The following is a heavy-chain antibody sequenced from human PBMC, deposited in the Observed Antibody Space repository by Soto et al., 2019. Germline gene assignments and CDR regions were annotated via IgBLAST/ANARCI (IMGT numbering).Heavy chain of an antibody. CDR1: GLTFRNYW. Sequence: EMQLVESGGGLVQPGGSLRLSCAGSGLTFRNYWLSWVRQAPGKGLEWVANINQDGSERYYVDSVRGRFTIPRDNVENSLYLHLNSLRPEDTAVYYCAVYGYGVSAAAYWGQGTLVTVSS. CDR2: INQDGSER. J-gene: IGHJ4*02. D-gene: IGHD4-17*01. V-gene: IGHV3-7*03. CDR3: AVYGYGVSAAAY.